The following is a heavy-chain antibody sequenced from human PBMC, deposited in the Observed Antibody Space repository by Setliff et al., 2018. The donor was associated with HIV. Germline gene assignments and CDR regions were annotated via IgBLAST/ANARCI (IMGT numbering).Heavy chain of an antibody. CDR2: INHSGAT. J-gene: IGHJ4*02. D-gene: IGHD3-9*01. CDR3: VIRRNFDWLMRSGPFDD. V-gene: IGHV4-34*01. CDR1: GDSISRYY. Sequence: ETLSLTCSVSGDSISRYYWSWIRQPPGKGLECIGEINHSGATNYNPSLKSRVTVSVDTSKNQFSLEVKSMTAADTAVYYCVIRRNFDWLMRSGPFDDWGQGLLVTVSS.